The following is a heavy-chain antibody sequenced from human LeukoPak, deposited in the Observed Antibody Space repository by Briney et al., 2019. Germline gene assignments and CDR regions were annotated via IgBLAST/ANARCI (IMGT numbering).Heavy chain of an antibody. J-gene: IGHJ5*02. D-gene: IGHD3-22*01. Sequence: GGSLRLSCAASGFTFSNYSMNWVRQAPGKGLEWVSSISSSSSYKYYADSVKGRFTIPRDNAKNSLYLQMNSLRAEDTAVYYCARDLGQYYDTSDNWFDPWGQGTLVTVSS. CDR3: ARDLGQYYDTSDNWFDP. CDR2: ISSSSSYK. CDR1: GFTFSNYS. V-gene: IGHV3-21*01.